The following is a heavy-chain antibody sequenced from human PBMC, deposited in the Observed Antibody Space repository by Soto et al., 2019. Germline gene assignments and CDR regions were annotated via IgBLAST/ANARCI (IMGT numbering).Heavy chain of an antibody. J-gene: IGHJ4*02. CDR3: ARGLGYGGNF. V-gene: IGHV4-59*01. Sequence: QVQLQESGPGLVKPSETLSLTCTVSGGSISSYYWSWIRQPPGKGLEWIGYIYYSGSTNYNPSLKSRFTISVDTSKNQFSLKLSSVTAADTAVYYCARGLGYGGNFWGQGTLVTVSS. CDR2: IYYSGST. CDR1: GGSISSYY. D-gene: IGHD4-17*01.